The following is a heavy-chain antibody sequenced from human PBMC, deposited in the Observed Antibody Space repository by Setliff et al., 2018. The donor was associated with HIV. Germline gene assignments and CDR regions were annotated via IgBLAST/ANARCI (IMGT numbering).Heavy chain of an antibody. CDR3: AREKTTVTTSYYYYMDV. CDR2: ISSSGSTI. Sequence: GGSLRLSCAASGFMFSSYEMNWVRQAPGKGLEWVSYISSSGSTIYYADSVKGRFTISRDNAEKSLYLQMNSLRAEDTAVYYCAREKTTVTTSYYYYMDVWGKGTTVTVSS. V-gene: IGHV3-48*03. J-gene: IGHJ6*03. CDR1: GFMFSSYE. D-gene: IGHD4-4*01.